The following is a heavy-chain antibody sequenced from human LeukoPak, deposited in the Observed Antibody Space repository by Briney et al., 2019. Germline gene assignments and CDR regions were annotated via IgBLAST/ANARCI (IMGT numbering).Heavy chain of an antibody. CDR3: AREIAATGVFDY. J-gene: IGHJ4*02. D-gene: IGHD6-13*01. CDR1: GFTFSSYA. CDR2: ISGSGGST. Sequence: GGSLRLSCAASGFTFSSYAMSWVRQAPGKGLEWVSAISGSGGSTYYADSVKGRFTISRDNSKNTLYLQMNSLRAGDTAVYYCAREIAATGVFDYWGQGTLVTVSS. V-gene: IGHV3-23*01.